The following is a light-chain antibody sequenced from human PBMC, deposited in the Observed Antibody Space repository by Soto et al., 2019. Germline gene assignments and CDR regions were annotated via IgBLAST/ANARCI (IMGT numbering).Light chain of an antibody. CDR1: QTVNSN. CDR3: QQYNNWPRT. CDR2: GAS. J-gene: IGKJ1*01. Sequence: EIELTQSPATLSVSPGERATLSCRASQTVNSNLAWYQQKPGQAPRLLIYGASTRATGIPARFSGSGSGTEFTLTISSLQSEDFAVYYCQQYNNWPRTFGQGTKVDIK. V-gene: IGKV3-15*01.